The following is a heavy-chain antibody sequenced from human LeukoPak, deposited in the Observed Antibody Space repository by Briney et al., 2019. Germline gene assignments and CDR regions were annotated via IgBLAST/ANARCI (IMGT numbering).Heavy chain of an antibody. CDR1: GGSISGDY. J-gene: IGHJ4*02. Sequence: SETLSLTCTVSGGSISGDYWSWIRQPAGKGLEWIGRIYTTGSTNYNPSLKSRVTMSVDTSENQFSLKLKSVTAADSAVYFCARADYDFRSGYLDYWGQGILVTVSS. CDR3: ARADYDFRSGYLDY. CDR2: IYTTGST. V-gene: IGHV4-4*07. D-gene: IGHD3-3*01.